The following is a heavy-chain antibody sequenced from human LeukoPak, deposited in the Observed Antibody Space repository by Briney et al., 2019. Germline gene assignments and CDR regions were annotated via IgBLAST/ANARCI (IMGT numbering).Heavy chain of an antibody. Sequence: GRSLRLSCAASGFTFSSYGMHWVRQAPGKGLEWVAVISYDGSNKYYADSVKGRFTISRDESKNTLFLQMNNLRAEDTAVYYCARDLRRPAFYYYGMDVWGQGTTVIVSS. J-gene: IGHJ6*02. CDR3: ARDLRRPAFYYYGMDV. CDR2: ISYDGSNK. V-gene: IGHV3-30*03. CDR1: GFTFSSYG.